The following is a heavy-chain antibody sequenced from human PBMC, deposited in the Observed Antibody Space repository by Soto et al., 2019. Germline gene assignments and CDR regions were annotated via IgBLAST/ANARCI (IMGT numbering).Heavy chain of an antibody. CDR1: GFAFSDYA. V-gene: IGHV3-23*01. CDR2: ISGGAGDT. CDR3: GFDY. J-gene: IGHJ4*02. Sequence: WLSLRLSCAASGFAFSDYAMNWVRQAPGKGLEWVSAISGGAGDTCYADSVKGRFTISRDNSKNTLYLQMKSLRAEDTAIYHPGFDYWGQGTLVTVHS.